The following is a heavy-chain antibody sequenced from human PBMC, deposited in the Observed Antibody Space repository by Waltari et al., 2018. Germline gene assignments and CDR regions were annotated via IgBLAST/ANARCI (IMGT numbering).Heavy chain of an antibody. Sequence: EVQLVESGGGLVQPGGSLSLPCAASEFTFAYYWVTWVRQAPGKGLEWVANIKEDGSEKYYVDSGKGRFTISRDNAKNSLYLQMSSLRVEDTAVYYCATQSWSNFEYWGQGTLVTVSS. J-gene: IGHJ4*02. D-gene: IGHD3-3*01. V-gene: IGHV3-7*01. CDR2: IKEDGSEK. CDR1: EFTFAYYW. CDR3: ATQSWSNFEY.